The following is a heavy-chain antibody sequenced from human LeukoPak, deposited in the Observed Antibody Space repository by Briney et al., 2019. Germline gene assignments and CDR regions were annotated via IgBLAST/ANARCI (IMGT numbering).Heavy chain of an antibody. D-gene: IGHD5-12*01. CDR3: ARGPADSGYDDDEPYYYGMDV. Sequence: SETLSLTCTVSGGSISSGGYYWSWIRQHPGKGLEWFGYIYYSGSTYYNPSLKSRVTISVDTSKNQFSLKLSSVTAADTAVYYCARGPADSGYDDDEPYYYGMDVWGQGTTVTVSS. J-gene: IGHJ6*02. CDR2: IYYSGST. V-gene: IGHV4-31*03. CDR1: GGSISSGGYY.